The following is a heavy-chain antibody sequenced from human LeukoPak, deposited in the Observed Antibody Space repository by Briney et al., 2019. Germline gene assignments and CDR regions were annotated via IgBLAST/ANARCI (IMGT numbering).Heavy chain of an antibody. J-gene: IGHJ5*02. CDR2: IYHSGST. Sequence: PSETLSLTCAVSGYSISSSYYWGWIRQPPGKGLEWIGSIYHSGSTYYNPSLKSRVTISVDTSKNQFSLKLSSVTAADTAVYYCARDHNWFDPWGQGTLVTVSS. CDR3: ARDHNWFDP. CDR1: GYSISSSYY. V-gene: IGHV4-38-2*02.